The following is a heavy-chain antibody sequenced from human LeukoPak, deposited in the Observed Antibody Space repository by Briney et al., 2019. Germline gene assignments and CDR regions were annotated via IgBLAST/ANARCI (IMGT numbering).Heavy chain of an antibody. CDR1: GFTFSSYG. Sequence: GRSLRLSCAASGFTFSSYGMHWVRQAPGKGLEWVAVISYDGSNKYYADSVKGRFTISRDSSKNTLYLQMNSLRAEDTAVYYCAKDADQDYYDSSGYYFSLADWGQGTLVTVSS. CDR2: ISYDGSNK. CDR3: AKDADQDYYDSSGYYFSLAD. V-gene: IGHV3-30*18. J-gene: IGHJ4*02. D-gene: IGHD3-22*01.